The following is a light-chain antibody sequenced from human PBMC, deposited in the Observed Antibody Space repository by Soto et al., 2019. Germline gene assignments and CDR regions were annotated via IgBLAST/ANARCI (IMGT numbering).Light chain of an antibody. Sequence: DIHITQSPSSHSASVVERVTMSSRASQSISSWLAWYQQKPGKAPKLLIYAASSLQSGVPSRFSGSGSETEFTLTISGLQPGDSATYYCQQYNSYSPTFGQGPRWIS. V-gene: IGKV1-5*01. CDR1: QSISSW. CDR2: AAS. J-gene: IGKJ1*01. CDR3: QQYNSYSPT.